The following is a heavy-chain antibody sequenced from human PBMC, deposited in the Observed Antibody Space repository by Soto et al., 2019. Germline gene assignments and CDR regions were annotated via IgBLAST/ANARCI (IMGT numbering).Heavy chain of an antibody. V-gene: IGHV4-4*07. Sequence: ETLSLTCTVSGGSISSYYWSWIRQPAGKGLEWIGRIYTSGSTNYNPSLKSRVTMSVDTSKNQFSLKLSSVTAADTAVYYCARDSYDSTPVYFDYWGQGTLVTAPQ. D-gene: IGHD2-15*01. J-gene: IGHJ4*02. CDR1: GGSISSYY. CDR3: ARDSYDSTPVYFDY. CDR2: IYTSGST.